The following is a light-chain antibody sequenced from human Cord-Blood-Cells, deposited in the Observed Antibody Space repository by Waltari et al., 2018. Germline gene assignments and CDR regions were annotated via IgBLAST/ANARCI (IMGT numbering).Light chain of an antibody. V-gene: IGLV2-14*01. CDR3: SSYTSSSTVV. Sequence: QSALTQPATVSRSPGQPTTISCTGTTSDAGAYNYVSWYQQHPGKAPKLMLYDVSNRPSGVSNRFSGSKSGNTASLPIFGLQAEDEADYYCSSYTSSSTVVFGGGTKLTVL. CDR1: TSDAGAYNY. CDR2: DVS. J-gene: IGLJ2*01.